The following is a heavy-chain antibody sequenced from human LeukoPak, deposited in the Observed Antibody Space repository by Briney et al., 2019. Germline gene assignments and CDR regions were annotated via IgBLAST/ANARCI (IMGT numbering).Heavy chain of an antibody. V-gene: IGHV4-30-4*01. CDR1: GGSISSGDYY. CDR3: ARDLTVVTGFGI. Sequence: PSQTPSLTCTVSGGSISSGDYYWSWIRQPPGKGLEWIGYIYYSGSTYYNPSLKSRVTISVDTSKNQFSLKLSSVTAADTAVYYCARDLTVVTGFGIWGQGTMVTVSS. J-gene: IGHJ3*02. CDR2: IYYSGST. D-gene: IGHD4-23*01.